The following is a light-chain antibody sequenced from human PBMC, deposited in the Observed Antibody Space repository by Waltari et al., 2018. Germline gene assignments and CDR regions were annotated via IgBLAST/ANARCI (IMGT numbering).Light chain of an antibody. CDR1: QDIGMY. CDR2: DAS. Sequence: DIQMTQSQSSLSASAGDRVTISCQASQDIGMYLSWFQQKPGKAPRLLIFDASNVESGVPSRVSASGSGTHFTLTITSLQPEDVAMYYCQQYDNLPYTFGQGTKLEI. V-gene: IGKV1-33*01. CDR3: QQYDNLPYT. J-gene: IGKJ2*01.